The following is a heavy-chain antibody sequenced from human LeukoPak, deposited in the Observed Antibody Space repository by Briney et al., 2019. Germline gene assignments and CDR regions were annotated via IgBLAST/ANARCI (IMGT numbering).Heavy chain of an antibody. CDR2: IWYDGSNK. D-gene: IGHD5-24*01. CDR3: ASDRIGDGYKFDY. Sequence: GGSLRLSCAASGFTFSSYGMHWVRQAPGKGLEWVAVIWYDGSNKYYADSVKGRFTISRDNSKNTLYLQMNSLRAEDTAVYYCASDRIGDGYKFDYWGQGTLVTVSS. CDR1: GFTFSSYG. J-gene: IGHJ4*02. V-gene: IGHV3-33*01.